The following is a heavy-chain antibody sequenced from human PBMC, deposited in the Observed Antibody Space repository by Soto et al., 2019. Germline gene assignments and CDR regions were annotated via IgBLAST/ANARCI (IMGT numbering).Heavy chain of an antibody. D-gene: IGHD3-22*01. CDR3: ARVLSRVGRITMIVGLDY. CDR1: GRSISSYY. Sequence: SETLSLTCTVSGRSISSYYWSWIRQPPGKGLEWIVYLYYSGRTNYNPSLKSRVTISVDTSKNQFSLKLSSVTAADTAVYYCARVLSRVGRITMIVGLDYWGQGTLVTVS. V-gene: IGHV4-59*01. J-gene: IGHJ4*02. CDR2: LYYSGRT.